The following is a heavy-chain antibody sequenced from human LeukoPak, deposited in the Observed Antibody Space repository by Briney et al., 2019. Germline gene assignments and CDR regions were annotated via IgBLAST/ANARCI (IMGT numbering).Heavy chain of an antibody. CDR1: GFTFSSYV. V-gene: IGHV3-30*04. CDR2: ISYDGSNE. CDR3: ATEGSFDY. J-gene: IGHJ4*02. Sequence: PGGSLRLSCAASGFTFSSYVTHWVRQAPGKGLEWVAIISYDGSNEYYADSVKGRFTISRDNSKNTLYLQMNSLRAEDAAVYYCATEGSFDYWGQGTLVTVSS.